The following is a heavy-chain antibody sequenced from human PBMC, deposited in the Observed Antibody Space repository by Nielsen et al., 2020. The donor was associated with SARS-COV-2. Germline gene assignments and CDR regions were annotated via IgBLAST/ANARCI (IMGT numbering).Heavy chain of an antibody. D-gene: IGHD6-25*01. CDR2: VSAYNGNT. CDR3: ATGLGSGYYNY. CDR1: GFTFSRHD. Sequence: ASVKVSCKGSGFTFSRHDRGITWVRQAPGQGLEWMGWVSAYNGNTNNAQKFQGRVTMTIDTSTSTAYVELRSLRSDDTAVYYCATGLGSGYYNYWGQGSLVTVSS. J-gene: IGHJ4*02. V-gene: IGHV1-18*04.